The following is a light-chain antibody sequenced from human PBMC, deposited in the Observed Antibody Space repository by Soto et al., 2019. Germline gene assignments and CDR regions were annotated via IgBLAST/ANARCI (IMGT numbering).Light chain of an antibody. CDR1: QGIGNY. V-gene: IGKV1-27*01. CDR3: QKYNSTPLT. CDR2: GSS. Sequence: DIQMTQSPSSLSESVGDRVTITCRASQGIGNYLTWYQQKPGKVPKFLIYGSSTLQSGVPSRFSGSGSGTDFTLTISSLQPEDVATYYCQKYNSTPLTFGQGTTVAIK. J-gene: IGKJ1*01.